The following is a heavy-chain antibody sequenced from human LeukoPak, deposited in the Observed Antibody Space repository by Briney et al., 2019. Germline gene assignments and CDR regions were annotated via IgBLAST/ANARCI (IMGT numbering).Heavy chain of an antibody. Sequence: ASVKVSCKASGYTFTSYGISWVRQAPGQGLEWMGWISAYNGNTNYAQKLQGRVTMTTDTSTSTAYMELRSLRSDDTAVYYCARVGKYCSSTSCYDYWGQGTLVTVSS. V-gene: IGHV1-18*01. J-gene: IGHJ4*02. CDR1: GYTFTSYG. CDR2: ISAYNGNT. D-gene: IGHD2-2*01. CDR3: ARVGKYCSSTSCYDY.